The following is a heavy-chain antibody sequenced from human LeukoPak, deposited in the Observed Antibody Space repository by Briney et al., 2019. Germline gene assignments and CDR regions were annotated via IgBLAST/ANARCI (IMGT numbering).Heavy chain of an antibody. CDR1: GYSFSGYY. D-gene: IGHD1-20*01. J-gene: IGHJ3*02. CDR3: AASITGTPGEAFDI. Sequence: ASVKVSCKASGYSFSGYYIHWVRQAPGQGLEWMGWINPNSGGTNYAQKFQGRVTMTRDTSISTAYMELSRLRSDDTAVYYCAASITGTPGEAFDIWGQGTMVTVSS. V-gene: IGHV1-2*02. CDR2: INPNSGGT.